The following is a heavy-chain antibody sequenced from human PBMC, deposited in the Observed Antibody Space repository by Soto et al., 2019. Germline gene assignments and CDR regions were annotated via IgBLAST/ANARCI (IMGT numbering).Heavy chain of an antibody. Sequence: SVKVSCRASGGTFSSYAISWVRQAPGQGLEWMGGIIPIFGTANYAQKFQGRVTITADESTSTAYMELSSLRSEDTAVYYCARDTSVVTATSYYYYGMDVWGQGTTVTVSS. D-gene: IGHD2-21*02. V-gene: IGHV1-69*13. CDR3: ARDTSVVTATSYYYYGMDV. CDR2: IIPIFGTA. CDR1: GGTFSSYA. J-gene: IGHJ6*02.